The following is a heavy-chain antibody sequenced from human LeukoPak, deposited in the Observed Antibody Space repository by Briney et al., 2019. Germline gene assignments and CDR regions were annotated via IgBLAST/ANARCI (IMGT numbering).Heavy chain of an antibody. Sequence: SVKVSCKASGGTFSSYAISWVRQAPGQGLEWMGGIIPIFGTANYAQKFQGRVTITTDESTSTAYMELSSLRSEDTAVYYCAREAYYGSSGSYYFDYWGQGTLVTVSS. CDR2: IIPIFGTA. D-gene: IGHD3-22*01. CDR1: GGTFSSYA. J-gene: IGHJ4*02. V-gene: IGHV1-69*05. CDR3: AREAYYGSSGSYYFDY.